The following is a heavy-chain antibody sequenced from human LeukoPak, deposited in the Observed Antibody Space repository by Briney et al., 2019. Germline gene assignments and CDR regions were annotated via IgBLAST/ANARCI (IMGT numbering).Heavy chain of an antibody. J-gene: IGHJ4*02. CDR2: ISYDGSNK. V-gene: IGHV3-30-3*01. CDR1: GFTSSTYA. Sequence: GGSLRLSCAASGFTSSTYAMHWVRQAPGKGLEWVAVISYDGSNKYYADSVKGRFTISRDNSKNTLYLQMNSLRAEDTAVYYCARGNRALWFGDFDYWGQGTLVTVSS. D-gene: IGHD3-10*01. CDR3: ARGNRALWFGDFDY.